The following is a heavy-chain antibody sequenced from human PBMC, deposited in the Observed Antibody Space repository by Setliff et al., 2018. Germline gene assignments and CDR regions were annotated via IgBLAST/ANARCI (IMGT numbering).Heavy chain of an antibody. Sequence: GESLKISCADSGFTFSNYWMHWVRQAPGKGLVWVSRINKDGSTTAYADSVKGRFTISRDNAKNTVYLQLNSLRAEDTAVYYCAKPNEPRSPGYFDYWGQGTLVTVSS. J-gene: IGHJ4*02. D-gene: IGHD1-1*01. CDR1: GFTFSNYW. V-gene: IGHV3-74*03. CDR3: AKPNEPRSPGYFDY. CDR2: INKDGSTT.